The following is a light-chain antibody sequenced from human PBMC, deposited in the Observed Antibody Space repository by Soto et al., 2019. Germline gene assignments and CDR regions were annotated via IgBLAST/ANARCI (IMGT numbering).Light chain of an antibody. CDR1: QSVRNN. J-gene: IGKJ2*01. CDR3: QQYNSWPYT. Sequence: EIVMTRSPATLAVSPGERVTLSCRASQSVRNNLAWYQQKPGQAPSLLIYAASTGATGIPARFSGSGSETEFTLTISSMQSEAFAVYHCQQYNSWPYTFGQGTKVYIK. V-gene: IGKV3-15*01. CDR2: AAS.